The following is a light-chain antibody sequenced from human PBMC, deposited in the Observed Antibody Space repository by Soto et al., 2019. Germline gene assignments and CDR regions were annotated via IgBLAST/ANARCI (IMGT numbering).Light chain of an antibody. Sequence: EIVLTQSPGTLSLSPGERATLSCRASQSVSSSYLAWYQQKPGQAPRLLIYDASSRATGIPDRFSGSGSGTDFTLTISRLEPEDFAVYYCQQYGSSSWTFGQGTKVESK. CDR3: QQYGSSSWT. J-gene: IGKJ1*01. CDR1: QSVSSSY. CDR2: DAS. V-gene: IGKV3-20*01.